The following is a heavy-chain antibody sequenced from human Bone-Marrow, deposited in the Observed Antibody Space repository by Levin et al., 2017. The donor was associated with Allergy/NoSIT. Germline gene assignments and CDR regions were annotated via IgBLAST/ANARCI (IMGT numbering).Heavy chain of an antibody. CDR3: AKSILPQRYFDWTFGD. Sequence: GGSLRLSCAASGFSLSIYGMHWVRQAPGRGPEWVAIISDDGSNTYYGDSVKGRFTISRDNSKNTLYLQMNNLRAADTAVYYCAKSILPQRYFDWTFGDWGQGTLVTVSS. V-gene: IGHV3-30*18. D-gene: IGHD3-9*01. J-gene: IGHJ4*02. CDR1: GFSLSIYG. CDR2: ISDDGSNT.